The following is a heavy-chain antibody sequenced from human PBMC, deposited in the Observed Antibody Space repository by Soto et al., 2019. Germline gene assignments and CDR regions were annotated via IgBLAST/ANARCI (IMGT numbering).Heavy chain of an antibody. CDR3: ARDRGRYYDSSGYYYVGYFDL. J-gene: IGHJ2*01. CDR2: IIPIFGTA. V-gene: IGHV1-69*06. CDR1: GGTFSSYA. D-gene: IGHD3-22*01. Sequence: SVKVSCKASGGTFSSYAISWLRQSPGQGLEWMGGIIPIFGTANYAQKFQGRVTITADKSTSTAYMELSSLRSEDTAVYYCARDRGRYYDSSGYYYVGYFDLWGRGTLVTVSS.